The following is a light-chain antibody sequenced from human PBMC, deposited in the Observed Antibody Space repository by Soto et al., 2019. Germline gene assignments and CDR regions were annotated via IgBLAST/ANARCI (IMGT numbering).Light chain of an antibody. CDR1: SSDVGGYNY. J-gene: IGLJ2*01. CDR2: DVS. Sequence: QSALTQPRSVSGSPGQSVTISCTGTSSDVGGYNYVSWYQQHPGKAPKLMIYDVSKRPSGVPDRFPGSKSGNTPSLTISGLQAEDESYYYCCAYAGTVFGGGTQLTVL. CDR3: CAYAGTV. V-gene: IGLV2-11*01.